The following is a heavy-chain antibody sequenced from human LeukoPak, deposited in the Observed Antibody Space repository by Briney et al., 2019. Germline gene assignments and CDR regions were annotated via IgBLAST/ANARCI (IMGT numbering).Heavy chain of an antibody. V-gene: IGHV3-7*01. CDR2: IKQDGSEK. D-gene: IGHD3-10*01. CDR3: ARGGVRGVIIGYYYYYGMDV. CDR1: GFTFSNSW. Sequence: GGSLRLSCAVSGFTFSNSWMTWVRQAPGKGLEWAANIKQDGSEKYYIDSVKGRFTISRDNAENSLYLQMNSLRAEDTAVYYCARGGVRGVIIGYYYYYGMDVWGQGTTVTVSS. J-gene: IGHJ6*02.